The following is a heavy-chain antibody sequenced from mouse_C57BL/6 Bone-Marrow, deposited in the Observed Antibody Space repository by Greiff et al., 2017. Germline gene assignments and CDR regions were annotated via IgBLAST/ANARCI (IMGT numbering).Heavy chain of an antibody. Sequence: EVNLVESGGDLVKPGGSLKLSCAASGFTFSSYGLSWVRQTPDKRLEWVATISSGGSYTYYPDSVKGRFTISRDNAKNPLYLQMSSPKSEDTAMYYCARQTAQASWFAYWGQGTLVTVSA. CDR1: GFTFSSYG. CDR2: ISSGGSYT. V-gene: IGHV5-6*01. J-gene: IGHJ3*01. CDR3: ARQTAQASWFAY. D-gene: IGHD3-2*02.